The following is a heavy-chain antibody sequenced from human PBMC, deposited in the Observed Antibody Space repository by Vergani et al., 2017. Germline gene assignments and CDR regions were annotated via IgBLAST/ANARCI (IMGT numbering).Heavy chain of an antibody. CDR1: GFTFSSYG. CDR3: SRLGAVAGMGRDY. D-gene: IGHD6-19*01. CDR2: IRYEGSNK. J-gene: IGHJ4*02. Sequence: QVQLVESGGGVVQPGGALRLPCSASGFTFSSYGMHWVRQAPGKGLEWVAFIRYEGSNKYYADFVKGRFTISRDNSKNTLYLQMNSLKTEDTAVYYCSRLGAVAGMGRDYWGQGTLVTVSS. V-gene: IGHV3-30*02.